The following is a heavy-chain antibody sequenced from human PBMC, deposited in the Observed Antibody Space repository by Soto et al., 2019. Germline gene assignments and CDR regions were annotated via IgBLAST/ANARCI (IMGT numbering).Heavy chain of an antibody. J-gene: IGHJ6*02. Sequence: GGSLRLSCAASGFTFSSYGMHWVRQAPGKGLEWVAVISYDGSNKYYADSVKGRFTISRDNSKNTLYLQMNSLRAEDTAVYYCAKNIITIFGVPTDYYYYYGMDVWGQGTTVTVS. CDR2: ISYDGSNK. CDR1: GFTFSSYG. D-gene: IGHD3-3*01. V-gene: IGHV3-30*18. CDR3: AKNIITIFGVPTDYYYYYGMDV.